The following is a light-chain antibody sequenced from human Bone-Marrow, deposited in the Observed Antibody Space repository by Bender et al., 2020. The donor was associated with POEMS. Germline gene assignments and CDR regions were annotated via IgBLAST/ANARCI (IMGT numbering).Light chain of an antibody. J-gene: IGLJ3*02. CDR2: TDN. CDR3: QSYDSSLSGWV. V-gene: IGLV1-47*01. CDR1: SSNIGGNY. Sequence: QSVLTQPPSASGTPGQRVTISCSGSSSNIGGNYVYWYQQLPGTAPRLLIYTDNQRPSGVLDRFSGSKSGTSASLAITGLQAEDEADYYCQSYDSSLSGWVFGGGTKLTVL.